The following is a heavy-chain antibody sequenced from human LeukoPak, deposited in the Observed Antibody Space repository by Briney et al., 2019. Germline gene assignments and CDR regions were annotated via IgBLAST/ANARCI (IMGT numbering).Heavy chain of an antibody. CDR1: GGSINNYY. V-gene: IGHV4-59*08. J-gene: IGHJ4*02. CDR3: ARRTFSGWNYFDY. Sequence: SETLSLTCTVSGGSINNYYWSWIRQPPGKGLEWIGYIYYSGSTNYNSSLKSRVTISVDTSKNQFSLKLSSVTAADTAVYYCARRTFSGWNYFDYWGQGALVTVSS. CDR2: IYYSGST. D-gene: IGHD6-19*01.